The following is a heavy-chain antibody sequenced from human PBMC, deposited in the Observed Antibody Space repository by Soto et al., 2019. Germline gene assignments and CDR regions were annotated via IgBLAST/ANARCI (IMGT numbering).Heavy chain of an antibody. CDR2: INAGNGNT. CDR3: ASSADYYDSSGPEGPFDY. CDR1: GYTFTSYA. D-gene: IGHD3-22*01. V-gene: IGHV1-3*01. Sequence: ASVKVSCKASGYTFTSYAMHWVRQAPGQRLEWMGWINAGNGNTKYSQKFQGRVTITRDTSASTAYMELRSLRSEDTAVYYCASSADYYDSSGPEGPFDYWGQGTLVTVSS. J-gene: IGHJ4*02.